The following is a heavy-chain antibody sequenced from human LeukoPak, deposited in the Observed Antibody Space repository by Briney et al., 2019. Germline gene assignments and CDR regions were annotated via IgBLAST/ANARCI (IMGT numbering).Heavy chain of an antibody. V-gene: IGHV3-23*01. CDR3: VKGRISEDGLDF. D-gene: IGHD6-13*01. Sequence: GGSLRLSCAASGFTFSRSAMTWVRQTPGRGLDWVSSISSSGNTYYADSVKGRFTISRDNSKSMLYLQMNSLRAEDTAVYYCVKGRISEDGLDFWGQGTLVTVSS. CDR1: GFTFSRSA. J-gene: IGHJ4*02. CDR2: ISSSGNT.